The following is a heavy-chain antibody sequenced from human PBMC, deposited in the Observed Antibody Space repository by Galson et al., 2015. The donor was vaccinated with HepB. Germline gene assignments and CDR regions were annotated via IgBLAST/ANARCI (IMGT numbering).Heavy chain of an antibody. D-gene: IGHD4-23*01. CDR3: ARLRRGGGNFFSYDGMDV. J-gene: IGHJ6*02. V-gene: IGHV4-59*08. CDR1: GGSISSYY. CDR2: IYYSGST. Sequence: QVQLQESGPGLVKPSETLSLTCTVSGGSISSYYWSWIGYIYYSGSTNYNPSLKSRVTISVDTSKNQFSLKLSSVTAADTAVYYCARLRRGGGNFFSYDGMDVWGQGTTVTVSS.